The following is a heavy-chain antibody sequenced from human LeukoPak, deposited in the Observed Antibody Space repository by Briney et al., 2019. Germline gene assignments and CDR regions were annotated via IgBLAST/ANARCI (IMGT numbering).Heavy chain of an antibody. CDR3: ARAKGRLHGH. J-gene: IGHJ4*02. Sequence: PSETLSLTSAVYGGSFSGYYWSWIRQPPGKGLGWIGEINHSGSTNYNPSLKSRVTISVDTSKNQFSLKLSSVTAADTAVYYCARAKGRLHGHWGQGTLVTVSS. CDR1: GGSFSGYY. CDR2: INHSGST. V-gene: IGHV4-34*01. D-gene: IGHD6-25*01.